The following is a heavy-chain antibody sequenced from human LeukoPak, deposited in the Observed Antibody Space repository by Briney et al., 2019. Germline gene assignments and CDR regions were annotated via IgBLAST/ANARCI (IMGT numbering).Heavy chain of an antibody. J-gene: IGHJ5*02. CDR1: GFTFSSYS. CDR3: AKLYGSGSYEYNWFDP. CDR2: ISSSSSYI. V-gene: IGHV3-21*04. Sequence: GGSLRLSCAASGFTFSSYSMNWVRQAPGKGLEWVSSISSSSSYIYYADSVKGRFTISRDNAKNSLYLQMNSLRAEDTAVYYCAKLYGSGSYEYNWFDPWGREPWSPSPQ. D-gene: IGHD3-10*01.